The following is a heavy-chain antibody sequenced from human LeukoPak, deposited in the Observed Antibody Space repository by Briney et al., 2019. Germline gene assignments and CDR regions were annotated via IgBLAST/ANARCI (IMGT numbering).Heavy chain of an antibody. V-gene: IGHV4-34*01. CDR2: INHSGST. CDR3: ARKIPAGPFNWFDP. J-gene: IGHJ5*02. CDR1: GGSFSGYH. D-gene: IGHD2-2*01. Sequence: SETLSLTCAVYGGSFSGYHWSWIRQPPGKGLEWIGEINHSGSTNYNPSLKSRVTISVDTSQNQFSLKLSSVTAADTAVYYCARKIPAGPFNWFDPWGQGTLVTVSS.